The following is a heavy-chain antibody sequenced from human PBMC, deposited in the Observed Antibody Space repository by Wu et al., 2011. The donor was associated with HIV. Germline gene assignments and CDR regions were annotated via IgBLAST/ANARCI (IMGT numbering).Heavy chain of an antibody. J-gene: IGHJ2*01. CDR3: ARGHVITMIVGPGYWYFDL. CDR1: GYAFTGYY. CDR2: INPNNGGT. V-gene: IGHV1-2*02. Sequence: QVQLVQSGAEVKKPGASVKVSCKASGYAFTGYYIHWVRQAPGQGLEWMGWINPNNGGTNYAQKFQGRVTTTRDTSISTAYMELSRLRSDDTAVYYCARGHVITMIVGPGYWYFDLWGRGTLVTVSS. D-gene: IGHD3-22*01.